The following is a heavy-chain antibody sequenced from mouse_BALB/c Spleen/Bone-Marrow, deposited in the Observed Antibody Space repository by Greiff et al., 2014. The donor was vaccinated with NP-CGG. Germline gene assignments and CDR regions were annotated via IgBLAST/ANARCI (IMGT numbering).Heavy chain of an antibody. CDR2: IHYSGST. Sequence: EVQLQQSGPDLVKPSQSLSLTCTVTGYSITSGYSWHWIRQFPENKLEWMGYIHYSGSTNYNPSLNSRISITRDTSKNQFFLQLISVTTEDTATYYCARGENYGYDGFAYWGQGTLVTVSA. D-gene: IGHD2-2*01. J-gene: IGHJ3*01. V-gene: IGHV3-1*02. CDR3: ARGENYGYDGFAY. CDR1: GYSITSGYS.